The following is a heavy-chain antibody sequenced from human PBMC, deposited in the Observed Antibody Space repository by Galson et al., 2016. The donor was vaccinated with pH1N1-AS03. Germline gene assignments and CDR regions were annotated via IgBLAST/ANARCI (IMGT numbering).Heavy chain of an antibody. V-gene: IGHV1-46*01. CDR2: INPSGGST. Sequence: SVKVSCKASGYTFTNYNIYWVRQAPGQGLEWMGKINPSGGSTSYAQKFQGRVTVTRDTPTSTAYMELRRLRSDDTAVFYCALTLLTSGRAAPLWGQGTLVTVSS. CDR3: ALTLLTSGRAAPL. J-gene: IGHJ4*02. CDR1: GYTFTNYN. D-gene: IGHD3-10*01.